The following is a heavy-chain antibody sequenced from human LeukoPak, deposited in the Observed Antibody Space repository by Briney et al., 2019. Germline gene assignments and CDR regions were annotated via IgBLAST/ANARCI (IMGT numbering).Heavy chain of an antibody. CDR3: AKASMVRGVMGAFDI. CDR2: ISGSGGST. CDR1: GFPFSTYA. V-gene: IGHV3-23*01. Sequence: SGGSLRLSCAASGFPFSTYAMSWVRQAPGKGLEWVSAISGSGGSTYYADSVKGRFTISRDNSKNTLYLQMNSLRAEDTAVYYCAKASMVRGVMGAFDIWGQGTMVTVSS. J-gene: IGHJ3*02. D-gene: IGHD3-10*01.